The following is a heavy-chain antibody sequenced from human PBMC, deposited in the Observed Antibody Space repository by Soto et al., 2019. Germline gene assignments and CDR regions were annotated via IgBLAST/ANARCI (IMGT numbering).Heavy chain of an antibody. Sequence: ASVKVSCKASGYTFTGYYMHWVRQAPGQGLEWMGWINPNSGGTNYAQKFQRRVTMTRDTSMSTAYMELSRMRSGDTAVYYCARCGERMLDLTHGYYCYSMDFWSKGTTVTVSS. V-gene: IGHV1-2*02. CDR2: INPNSGGT. CDR3: ARCGERMLDLTHGYYCYSMDF. D-gene: IGHD1-26*01. CDR1: GYTFTGYY. J-gene: IGHJ6*03.